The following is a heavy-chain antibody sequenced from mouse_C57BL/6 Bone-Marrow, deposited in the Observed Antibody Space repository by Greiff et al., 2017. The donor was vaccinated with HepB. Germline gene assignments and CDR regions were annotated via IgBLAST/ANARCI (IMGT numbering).Heavy chain of an antibody. Sequence: EVQLVESGGDLVKPGGSLKLSCAASGFTFSSYGMSWVRQTPDKRLEWVATISSGGSYTYYPDSVKGRFTISRDNAKNTLYLQMSSLKSEDTAMYYCARHDDYYGSSEGYFDVWGTGTTVTVSS. J-gene: IGHJ1*03. D-gene: IGHD1-1*01. CDR2: ISSGGSYT. V-gene: IGHV5-6*01. CDR1: GFTFSSYG. CDR3: ARHDDYYGSSEGYFDV.